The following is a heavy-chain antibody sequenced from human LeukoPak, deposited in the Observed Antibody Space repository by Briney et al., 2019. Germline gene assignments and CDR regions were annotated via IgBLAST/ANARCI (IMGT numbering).Heavy chain of an antibody. D-gene: IGHD1-26*01. V-gene: IGHV1-2*06. J-gene: IGHJ4*02. CDR1: GYTFSGDY. Sequence: ASVKVSCKASGYTFSGDYMHWVRQAPGQGLEWTGRINPNSGGTNYAQKFQGRVTMTRDTSISTAYMELSRLTSDDTAVYYCARDRNLYSGSFASWGQGTLVTVSS. CDR2: INPNSGGT. CDR3: ARDRNLYSGSFAS.